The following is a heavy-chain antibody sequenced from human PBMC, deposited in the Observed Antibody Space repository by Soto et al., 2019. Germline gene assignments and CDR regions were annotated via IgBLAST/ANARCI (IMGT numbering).Heavy chain of an antibody. J-gene: IGHJ6*02. CDR1: GGSISSGGYY. D-gene: IGHD3-3*01. V-gene: IGHV4-30-4*08. Sequence: PSETLSLTCTVSGGSISSGGYYWSWIRQHPGKGLEWIGYIYYSGSTYYNPSLKSRVTISVDTSKNQFSLKLSSVTAADTAVYYCARARGFDYYYYYGMDVWGQGTTVTVS. CDR3: ARARGFDYYYYYGMDV. CDR2: IYYSGST.